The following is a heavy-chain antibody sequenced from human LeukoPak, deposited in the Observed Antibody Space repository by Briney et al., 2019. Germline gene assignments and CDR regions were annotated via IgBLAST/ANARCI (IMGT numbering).Heavy chain of an antibody. CDR3: ARGMGSSWYYFDY. J-gene: IGHJ4*02. V-gene: IGHV3-53*01. D-gene: IGHD6-13*01. Sequence: GGSLRLSCAASGFTVSSHYMSWVRQAPGKGLEWVSLIYGGGSTYYADSVKGRFTISRDNSKNTLYLQMSTLRAEDTAVYYCARGMGSSWYYFDYWGQGTLVTVSS. CDR1: GFTVSSHY. CDR2: IYGGGST.